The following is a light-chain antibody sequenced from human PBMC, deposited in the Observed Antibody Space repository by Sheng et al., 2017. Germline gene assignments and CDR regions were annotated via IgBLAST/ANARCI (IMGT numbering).Light chain of an antibody. V-gene: IGKV1-5*03. CDR2: KAS. J-gene: IGKJ5*01. Sequence: DVQMTQSPSTLSASVGDSVTINCRASHSISTWLAWYQQKPGRAPKLLIYKASTLQNGVPPRFSGHGSGTEFTLTISSLQPEDFATYYCQQSYSTHFTFGQGTRLEIK. CDR3: QQSYSTHFT. CDR1: HSISTW.